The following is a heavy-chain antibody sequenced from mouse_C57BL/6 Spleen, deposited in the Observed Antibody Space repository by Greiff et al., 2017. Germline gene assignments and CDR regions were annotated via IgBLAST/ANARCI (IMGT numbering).Heavy chain of an antibody. D-gene: IGHD2-2*01. CDR2: ISSGSSTI. CDR3: ARPDGYDSASYYAMDY. CDR1: GFTFSDYG. J-gene: IGHJ4*01. V-gene: IGHV5-17*01. Sequence: EVMLVASGGGLVKPGGSLKLSCAASGFTFSDYGMHWVRQAPEKGLEWVAYISSGSSTIYYADTVKGRFTISRDNAKNTLFLQMTSLRSEDTAMYYCARPDGYDSASYYAMDYWGQGTSVTVSS.